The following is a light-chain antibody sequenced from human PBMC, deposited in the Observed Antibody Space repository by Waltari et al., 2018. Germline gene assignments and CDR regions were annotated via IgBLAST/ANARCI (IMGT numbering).Light chain of an antibody. V-gene: IGLV2-14*03. CDR2: DVT. CDR3: SSYRGSFTLV. CDR1: SSDVGAYDN. Sequence: QSALTQPASLSGSPGQSITLSGTGTSSDVGAYDNSDWYQQHPDQAPKLMIYDVTKRPSGVSNRFSGSKSGNTASLTISGLQAEDEADYYCSSYRGSFTLVFGGGTKVTVL. J-gene: IGLJ3*02.